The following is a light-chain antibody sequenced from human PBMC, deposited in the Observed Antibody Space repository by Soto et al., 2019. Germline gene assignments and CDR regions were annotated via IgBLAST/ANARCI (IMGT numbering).Light chain of an antibody. V-gene: IGLV3-27*01. CDR3: YSAADNIQV. J-gene: IGLJ3*02. CDR1: VLAKKY. CDR2: KDS. Sequence: SYELTQPSSVSVSPGQTARITCSGDVLAKKYARWFQQKPGQAPVLAIYKDSERPSGIPERFSGSSSGTTVTLTISGAQVEDEADYYCYSAADNIQVFGGGTKLTVL.